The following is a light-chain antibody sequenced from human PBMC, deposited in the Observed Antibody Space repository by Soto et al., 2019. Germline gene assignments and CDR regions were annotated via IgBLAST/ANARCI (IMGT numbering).Light chain of an antibody. J-gene: IGKJ1*01. CDR1: QSVSSS. CDR3: QQRSNWGGT. V-gene: IGKV3-11*01. Sequence: EIVLTQSPTTLSLSPGDRATLSCRASQSVSSSLAWYHQKPGQAPRLLIYDASNRATGIPARFSGSGSGTDFTLTISSLEPEDFVVYYCQQRSNWGGTFGQGTKVDIK. CDR2: DAS.